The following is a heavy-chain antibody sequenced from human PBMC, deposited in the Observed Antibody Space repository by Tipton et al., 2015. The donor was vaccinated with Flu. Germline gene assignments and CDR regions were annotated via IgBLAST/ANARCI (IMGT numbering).Heavy chain of an antibody. D-gene: IGHD3-10*01. CDR2: ISSSSSTI. V-gene: IGHV3-48*01. Sequence: SLRLSCAASGFTFSSYSMNWVRQAPGKGLEWVSYISSSSSTIYYADSVKGRFTISRDNAKNSLYLQMNSLRAEDTAVYYCARLVRSYYYYMDVWGKGTTVPVSS. CDR3: ARLVRSYYYYMDV. CDR1: GFTFSSYS. J-gene: IGHJ6*03.